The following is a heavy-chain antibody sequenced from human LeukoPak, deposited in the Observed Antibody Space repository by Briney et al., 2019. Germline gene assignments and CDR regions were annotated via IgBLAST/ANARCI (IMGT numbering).Heavy chain of an antibody. CDR1: GFTFSSYA. D-gene: IGHD3-3*01. V-gene: IGHV3-23*01. CDR3: AKIGVTIFAPIGY. J-gene: IGHJ4*02. Sequence: PGGSLRLSCAASGFTFSSYAMGWVRQAPGKGLEWVSAISGSGGSTHYADSVKGRFTISRDNSKNTLYLQMNSLRAEDTAVYYCAKIGVTIFAPIGYWGQGTLVTVSS. CDR2: ISGSGGST.